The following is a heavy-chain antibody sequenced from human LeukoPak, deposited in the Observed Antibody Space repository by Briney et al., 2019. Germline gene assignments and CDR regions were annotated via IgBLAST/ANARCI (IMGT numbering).Heavy chain of an antibody. Sequence: PSETLSLTCTVYGVSISSSSYYWRWIRQPPEKVLEWIGSLYYSGSTYYNPSLKSRVTISVDTSKNQFSLKLSSVNAADTAVYYCARGLLWFLDAFDIWGQGTMVTVSS. CDR2: LYYSGST. J-gene: IGHJ3*02. CDR1: GVSISSSSYY. V-gene: IGHV4-39*01. CDR3: ARGLLWFLDAFDI. D-gene: IGHD5-18*01.